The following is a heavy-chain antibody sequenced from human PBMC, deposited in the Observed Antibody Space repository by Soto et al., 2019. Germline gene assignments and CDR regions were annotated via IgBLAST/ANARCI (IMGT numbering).Heavy chain of an antibody. J-gene: IGHJ4*02. CDR1: GFDFSSSA. V-gene: IGHV3-23*01. CDR2: ISDSGFST. Sequence: GGSLRLSCAASGFDFSSSAMTWVRQAPGSGLEWVSSISDSGFSTYYAASVKGRFTISRDNSMDTLYLQMSNLRPEDTALYYCANRRGVYWGQGTLVTVSS. CDR3: ANRRGVY. D-gene: IGHD3-10*01.